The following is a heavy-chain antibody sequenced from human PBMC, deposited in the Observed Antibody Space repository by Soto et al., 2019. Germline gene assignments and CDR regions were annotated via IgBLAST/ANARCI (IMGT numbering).Heavy chain of an antibody. V-gene: IGHV3-49*03. D-gene: IGHD5-18*01. CDR3: TREYSYGSLDY. CDR2: IRSKTYGGTA. Sequence: PGGSLRLSCTASGFTFDDYAMTWFRQAPGKGLEWVGFIRSKTYGGTAEYAASVKGRFTISRDDSKSIAYLQMSGLKSEGTAMYYCTREYSYGSLDYWGQGTLVTVSS. J-gene: IGHJ4*02. CDR1: GFTFDDYA.